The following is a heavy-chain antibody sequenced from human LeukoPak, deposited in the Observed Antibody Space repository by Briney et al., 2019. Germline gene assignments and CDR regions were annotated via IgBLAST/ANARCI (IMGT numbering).Heavy chain of an antibody. CDR2: IIPILGIA. CDR3: EAEGGIDY. CDR1: GGTFSSYA. J-gene: IGHJ4*02. V-gene: IGHV1-69*04. D-gene: IGHD2-15*01. Sequence: SVKVSCKASGGTFSSYAISWVRQAPGQGLEWMGRIIPILGIANYAQKFQGRVTITADKSTSTAYMELSSLRSEDTAVYYCEAEGGIDYWGQGTLVTVSS.